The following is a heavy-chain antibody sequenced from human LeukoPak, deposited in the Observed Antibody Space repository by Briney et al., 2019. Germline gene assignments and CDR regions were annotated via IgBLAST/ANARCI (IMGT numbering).Heavy chain of an antibody. Sequence: SETLSLTCAVYGGSFSGYYWSWIRQPPGKGLEWIGEIKHSGSTNYNPSLKSRVTISVDTSKNQFSLKLSSVTAADTAVYYCARRSYDYVWGTDYWGQGTLVTVSS. V-gene: IGHV4-34*01. CDR3: ARRSYDYVWGTDY. CDR2: IKHSGST. CDR1: GGSFSGYY. J-gene: IGHJ4*02. D-gene: IGHD3-16*01.